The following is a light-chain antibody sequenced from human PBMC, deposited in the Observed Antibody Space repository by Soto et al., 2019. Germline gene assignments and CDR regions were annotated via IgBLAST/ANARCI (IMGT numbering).Light chain of an antibody. J-gene: IGKJ1*01. Sequence: DIQMTQSPSTLSASVGDRVTITCRASQSISSWLAWYQQNPGKAPKLLIYKAASLERGVPSRFSGSGSGTEFTLTISSPQPDDFATYYCQEYNSYSRTFGQGIKVEIK. CDR3: QEYNSYSRT. CDR1: QSISSW. V-gene: IGKV1-5*03. CDR2: KAA.